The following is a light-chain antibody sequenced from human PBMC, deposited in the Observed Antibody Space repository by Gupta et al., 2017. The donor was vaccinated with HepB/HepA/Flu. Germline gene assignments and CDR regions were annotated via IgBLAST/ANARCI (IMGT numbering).Light chain of an antibody. CDR2: DVS. V-gene: IGLV2-14*01. Sequence: QSALTQPASVPGPPGQSITISCTGTSSDVGGYNHVSWYQQHPGKAPKLMIYDVSNRPSGVSNRFSGSKSGNTASLTISGLQAEDEADYYCSSYTSSSTPVFGGGTKLTVL. J-gene: IGLJ3*02. CDR1: SSDVGGYNH. CDR3: SSYTSSSTPV.